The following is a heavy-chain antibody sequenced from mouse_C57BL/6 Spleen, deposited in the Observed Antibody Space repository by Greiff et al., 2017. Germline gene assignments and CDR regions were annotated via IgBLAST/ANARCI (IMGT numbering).Heavy chain of an antibody. CDR2: ILPGSGST. J-gene: IGHJ2*01. CDR3: ARPTVVATGDYFDY. Sequence: QVQLQQSGAELMKPGASVKLSCKATGYTFTGYWIAWVKQRPGHGLEWIGEILPGSGSTNYNEQFKGKATFTADTSSNTAYMQRSSLTTEDSAIYYGARPTVVATGDYFDYGGQGTTLTVSS. V-gene: IGHV1-9*01. CDR1: GYTFTGYW. D-gene: IGHD1-1*01.